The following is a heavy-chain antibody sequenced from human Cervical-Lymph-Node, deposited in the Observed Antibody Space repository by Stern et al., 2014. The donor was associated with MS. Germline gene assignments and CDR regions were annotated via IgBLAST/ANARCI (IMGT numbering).Heavy chain of an antibody. D-gene: IGHD4-11*01. J-gene: IGHJ4*02. CDR2: INPGAGRT. CDR3: ARDLDNTDSNYEVVY. V-gene: IGHV1-46*01. CDR1: GYTRSSYY. Sequence: QVQLVQSGAEVKKPGASVKVYCKASGYTRSSYYMHWVRQAPGQGLEWMGMINPGAGRTSYAEKFRGRVTMTKDTSTSTVIMELSSLRSEDTAVYFCARDLDNTDSNYEVVYWGQGTLVIVSS.